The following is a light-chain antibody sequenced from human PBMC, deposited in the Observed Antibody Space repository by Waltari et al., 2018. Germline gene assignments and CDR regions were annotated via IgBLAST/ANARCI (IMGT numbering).Light chain of an antibody. J-gene: IGLJ2*01. V-gene: IGLV2-14*01. CDR3: SSYTSSSTQV. Sequence: SVSGSPGQSITISCTGTSSDVGGYNYVSWYQQHPGKAPKLMIYEVSNRPSGVSNRFSGSKSGNTASLTISGLQAEDEADYYCSSYTSSSTQVFGGGTKLTVL. CDR1: SSDVGGYNY. CDR2: EVS.